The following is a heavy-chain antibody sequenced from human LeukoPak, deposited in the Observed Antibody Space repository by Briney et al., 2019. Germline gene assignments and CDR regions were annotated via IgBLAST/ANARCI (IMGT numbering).Heavy chain of an antibody. V-gene: IGHV1-18*01. CDR1: GYTFTTYG. D-gene: IGHD2-8*01. CDR2: ISTYYGYT. J-gene: IGHJ4*02. CDR3: ARDVLPGYCTTSTCPTFDY. Sequence: ASVKVSCKASGYTFTTYGISWVRRAPGQGLEWIGWISTYYGYTKYAQEVQGRVTMTTDTSTSTAYMELRSLRSDDTAVYYCARDVLPGYCTTSTCPTFDYWGQGTLVTVSS.